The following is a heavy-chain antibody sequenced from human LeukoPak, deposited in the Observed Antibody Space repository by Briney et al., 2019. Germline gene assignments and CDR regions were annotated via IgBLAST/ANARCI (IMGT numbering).Heavy chain of an antibody. CDR2: MKYDGSEK. J-gene: IGHJ4*02. CDR1: GFTFSSYW. CDR3: ARDIEAAGLFLDY. D-gene: IGHD6-13*01. Sequence: PGGSLRLSCAASGFTFSSYWMSWVRQAPGKGLEWVANMKYDGSEKYYVDSVMGRFAISRDNAKNPLYLQMNSLRAEDTAVYYCARDIEAAGLFLDYWGQGTLVTVSS. V-gene: IGHV3-7*01.